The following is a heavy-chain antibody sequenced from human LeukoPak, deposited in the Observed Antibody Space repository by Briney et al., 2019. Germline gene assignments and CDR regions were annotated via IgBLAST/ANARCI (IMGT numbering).Heavy chain of an antibody. CDR2: IIPIFGTA. D-gene: IGHD2-15*01. J-gene: IGHJ6*02. Sequence: ASVKVSCKASGGTFSSYANSWVRQAPGQGLEWMGGIIPIFGTANYAQKFQGRVTITADESTSTAYMELSSLRSEDTAVYYCARERIVVVVAAPNYYYGMDVWGQGTTVTVSS. V-gene: IGHV1-69*13. CDR3: ARERIVVVVAAPNYYYGMDV. CDR1: GGTFSSYA.